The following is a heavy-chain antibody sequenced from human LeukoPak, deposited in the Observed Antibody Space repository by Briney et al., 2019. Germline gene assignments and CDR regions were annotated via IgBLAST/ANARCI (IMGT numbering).Heavy chain of an antibody. CDR2: IGGSGLST. J-gene: IGHJ6*02. CDR3: GKRELWHGSGEDA. D-gene: IGHD3-10*01. V-gene: IGHV3-23*01. Sequence: PGGSLRLSCAASGFTFSTYAMSWVRQAPGKGLEWVSAIGGSGLSTYYADSVKGRFSISRDNSKNTLYLQMHSLRAEDTAVYYCGKRELWHGSGEDAWGQGTTVTVSS. CDR1: GFTFSTYA.